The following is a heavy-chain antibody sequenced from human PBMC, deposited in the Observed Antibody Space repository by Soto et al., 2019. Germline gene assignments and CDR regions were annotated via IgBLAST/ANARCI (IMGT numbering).Heavy chain of an antibody. V-gene: IGHV4-31*03. Sequence: PSETLSLTCTASGVSISSGASFWSWIRQPPGQGLEWIANVYYSWSSYYNPSLKSRLTISVDTTKYQFSLQLKSMTAAVTDVYYCARVSCTSSPCYFHGWFDPWGQGTLVTVSS. CDR1: GVSISSGASF. J-gene: IGHJ5*02. CDR2: VYYSWSS. D-gene: IGHD2-2*01. CDR3: ARVSCTSSPCYFHGWFDP.